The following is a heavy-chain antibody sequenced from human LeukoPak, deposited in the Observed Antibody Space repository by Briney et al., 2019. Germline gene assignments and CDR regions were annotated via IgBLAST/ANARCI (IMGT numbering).Heavy chain of an antibody. D-gene: IGHD3-16*02. Sequence: GESLKISWKGSGYSFTSYWISWVRHMPGKGLEWMGIIYPGDSDTRYSPSFQGQVTISADKSISTAYLQWSSLKASDTAMYYCARMGWGSYRFNWFDPWGQGTLVTVSS. CDR3: ARMGWGSYRFNWFDP. J-gene: IGHJ5*02. CDR2: IYPGDSDT. CDR1: GYSFTSYW. V-gene: IGHV5-51*01.